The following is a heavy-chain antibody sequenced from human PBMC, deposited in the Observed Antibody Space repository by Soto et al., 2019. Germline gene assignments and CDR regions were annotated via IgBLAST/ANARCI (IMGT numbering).Heavy chain of an antibody. CDR2: IIPIFGTA. CDR1: GASFSSYA. Sequence: SAKVSCKASGASFSSYAISWVRQAPGQGLEWMGGIIPIFGTANYAQKFQGRVTITADESTSTAYMELSSLRSEDTAVYYCARPIYYYDSSGYYKTEVFDIWGKGTMVTVSS. J-gene: IGHJ3*02. CDR3: ARPIYYYDSSGYYKTEVFDI. V-gene: IGHV1-69*13. D-gene: IGHD3-22*01.